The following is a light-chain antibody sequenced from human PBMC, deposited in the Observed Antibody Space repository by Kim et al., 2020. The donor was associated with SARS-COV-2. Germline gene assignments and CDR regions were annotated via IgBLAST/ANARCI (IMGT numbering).Light chain of an antibody. V-gene: IGKV1-16*01. J-gene: IGKJ5*01. CDR3: QQYDDYPIT. Sequence: AFVGDRVTITCQASHDISICLYWFQQTPGKAPKLLILGASNLQSGVPSRFSGSGSGTYFTLTISSLQPEDSAIYYCQQYDDYPITFGQGTRLEIK. CDR2: GAS. CDR1: HDISIC.